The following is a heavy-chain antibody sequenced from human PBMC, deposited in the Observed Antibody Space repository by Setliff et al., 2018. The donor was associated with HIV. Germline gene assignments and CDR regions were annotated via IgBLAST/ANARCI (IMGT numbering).Heavy chain of an antibody. V-gene: IGHV3-21*01. J-gene: IGHJ4*02. CDR2: ISSSSYYI. Sequence: AGGSLRLSCAASGFTFSSYTMNWVRQAPGKELEWVSSISSSSYYIYYADSVKGRFTISRDNAKNSPYLQMNSLRAEDTAVYYCARSRAAGFDYWGQGTLVTVSS. CDR3: ARSRAAGFDY. D-gene: IGHD6-13*01. CDR1: GFTFSSYT.